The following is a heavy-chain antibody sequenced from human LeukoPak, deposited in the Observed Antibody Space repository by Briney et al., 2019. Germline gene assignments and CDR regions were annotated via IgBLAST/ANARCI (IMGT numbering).Heavy chain of an antibody. Sequence: GGSLRLSCAATGFTFSSYAMSWVRQAPGKGLEWVSAISDSGGDTYHADSVKGRFTISRDNSKNTLYLQMNSLRAEDTAVYYCARVPGSYYVDFDYWGQGTLVTVSS. V-gene: IGHV3-23*01. CDR2: ISDSGGDT. CDR1: GFTFSSYA. J-gene: IGHJ4*02. D-gene: IGHD3-10*01. CDR3: ARVPGSYYVDFDY.